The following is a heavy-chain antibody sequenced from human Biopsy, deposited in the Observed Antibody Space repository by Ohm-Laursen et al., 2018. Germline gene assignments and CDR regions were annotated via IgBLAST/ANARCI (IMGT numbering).Heavy chain of an antibody. Sequence: SVKVSCKSSGGTFSDYAISWLRQAPGQGLEWMGGIIPPFGTTNYAQKFQGRVTITADKSTGTAYMDLSSLRSEDAAMFYCAREAIGYQLPCDDWGQGTLVTVSS. CDR3: AREAIGYQLPCDD. V-gene: IGHV1-69*06. J-gene: IGHJ4*02. CDR1: GGTFSDYA. CDR2: IIPPFGTT. D-gene: IGHD2-15*01.